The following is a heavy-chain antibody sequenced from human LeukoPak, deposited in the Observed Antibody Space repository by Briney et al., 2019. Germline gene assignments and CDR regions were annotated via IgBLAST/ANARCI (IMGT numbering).Heavy chain of an antibody. CDR3: AREIPASFLTYQDYPGKVFDY. CDR1: GYTFTSYA. Sequence: ASVKVSCKASGYTFTSYAMNWVRQAPGQGLEWMGWINTNTGNPTYAQGFTGRFVFSLDTSVSTAYLQISSLKAEDTAVYYCAREIPASFLTYQDYPGKVFDYWGQGTLVTVSS. CDR2: INTNTGNP. D-gene: IGHD4/OR15-4a*01. J-gene: IGHJ4*02. V-gene: IGHV7-4-1*02.